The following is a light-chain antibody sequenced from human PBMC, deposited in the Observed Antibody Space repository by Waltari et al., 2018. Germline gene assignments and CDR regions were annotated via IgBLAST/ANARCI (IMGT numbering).Light chain of an antibody. Sequence: SYELTQPPSVSVSPGQTARITCSGDTLPRKYAYWYQQKSGQAPVLVIFEDNKRPSGIPARFSGSISGTMATLSISGAQVEDEADYYCYSTDSSSKGVFGAGTKVTVL. CDR3: YSTDSSSKGV. J-gene: IGLJ1*01. V-gene: IGLV3-10*01. CDR2: EDN. CDR1: TLPRKY.